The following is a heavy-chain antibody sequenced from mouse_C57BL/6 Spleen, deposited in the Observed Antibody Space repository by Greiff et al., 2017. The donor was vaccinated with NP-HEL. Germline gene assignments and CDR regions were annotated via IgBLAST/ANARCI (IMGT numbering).Heavy chain of an antibody. V-gene: IGHV3-6*01. Sequence: ESGPGLVKPSQSLSLTCSVTGYSITSGYYWNWIRQFPGNKLEWMGYISYDGSNNYNPSLKNRISITRDTSKHQFFLKLNSVTTEDTATYYCARDGSYYWYFDVWGTGTTVTVSS. CDR3: ARDGSYYWYFDV. D-gene: IGHD2-12*01. CDR2: ISYDGSN. CDR1: GYSITSGYY. J-gene: IGHJ1*03.